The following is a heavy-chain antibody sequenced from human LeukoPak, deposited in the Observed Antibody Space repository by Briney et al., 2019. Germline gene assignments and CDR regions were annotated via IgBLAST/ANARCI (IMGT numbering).Heavy chain of an antibody. J-gene: IGHJ4*02. Sequence: GASVKVSCKASGYTFTGYYMHWVRQAPGQGLEWMGWISAYNGNTNYAQKLQGRVTMTTDTSTSTAYMELSSLRSDDTAVYYCARSSNRYSGSQAPSDYWGQGTLVTVSS. V-gene: IGHV1-18*04. D-gene: IGHD1-26*01. CDR3: ARSSNRYSGSQAPSDY. CDR2: ISAYNGNT. CDR1: GYTFTGYY.